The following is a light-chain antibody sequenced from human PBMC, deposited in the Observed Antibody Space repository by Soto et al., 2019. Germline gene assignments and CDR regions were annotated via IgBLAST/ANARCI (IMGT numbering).Light chain of an antibody. Sequence: EIVMTQSPATLSVSPGERATLSCRASQSVNSNLAWYQQKPAQAPRLLIYGASSRATGIPARFSGSGSGTEFTLTITSLQSEDFAVYYSQQYNSWPRTFGQGTKVEIK. CDR1: QSVNSN. CDR2: GAS. CDR3: QQYNSWPRT. J-gene: IGKJ1*01. V-gene: IGKV3-15*01.